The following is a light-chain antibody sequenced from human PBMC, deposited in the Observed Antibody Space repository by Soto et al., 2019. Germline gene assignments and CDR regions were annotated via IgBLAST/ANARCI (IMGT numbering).Light chain of an antibody. Sequence: DIQMTQSPSSLSASVGDRVTITCRPSQSISRYLNWYQQKLGKAPKLLIYAASNLQSGVPSRFRGSGSGTXXXLXIXGXQPEDFATYYCQQSDSTPPTFGQGTRVEMK. J-gene: IGKJ1*01. CDR2: AAS. CDR1: QSISRY. V-gene: IGKV1-39*01. CDR3: QQSDSTPPT.